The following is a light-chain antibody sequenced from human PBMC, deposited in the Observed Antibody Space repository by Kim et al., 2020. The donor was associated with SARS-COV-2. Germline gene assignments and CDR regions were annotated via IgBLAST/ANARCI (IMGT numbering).Light chain of an antibody. V-gene: IGKV1-6*01. J-gene: IGKJ2*01. CDR2: ASS. CDR1: QYIGMD. CDR3: LQDTTYPYT. Sequence: SASVGDRVTITCRARQYIGMDLGWYQHSPGKAPRVLIYASSTLQSGVPSRFSGSGSGTHFTLTINGLQPEDSATYYCLQDTTYPYTFGQGTKLEI.